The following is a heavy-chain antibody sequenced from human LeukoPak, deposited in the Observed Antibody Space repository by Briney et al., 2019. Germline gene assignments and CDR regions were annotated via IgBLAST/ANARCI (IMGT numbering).Heavy chain of an antibody. CDR2: MNPNSGNT. Sequence: ASVKVSCKASGYTFTSYDINWVRQATGQGLEWMGWMNPNSGNTGYAQKFQGRVTMTRNTSISTAYMELSSLRSEDTAVYYCARGNQYYYDSSGHFDYWGQGTLVTVSS. D-gene: IGHD3-22*01. CDR1: GYTFTSYD. CDR3: ARGNQYYYDSSGHFDY. J-gene: IGHJ4*02. V-gene: IGHV1-8*01.